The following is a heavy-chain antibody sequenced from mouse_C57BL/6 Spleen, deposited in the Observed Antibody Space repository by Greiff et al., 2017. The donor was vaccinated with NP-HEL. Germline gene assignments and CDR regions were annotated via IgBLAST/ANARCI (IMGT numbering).Heavy chain of an antibody. V-gene: IGHV5-4*01. CDR3: SREKVSTMVTTCFDY. D-gene: IGHD2-1*01. CDR2: ISDGGSYT. CDR1: GFTFSSYS. Sequence: EVKLVESGGGLVKPGGSLKLSCAASGFTFSSYSMSWVRQTPEKRLEWVTTISDGGSYTYYPDNVKGRFTISRDNAKNNLYLQMSHLKSEDTAMYYYSREKVSTMVTTCFDYWGQGTTLTVSS. J-gene: IGHJ2*01.